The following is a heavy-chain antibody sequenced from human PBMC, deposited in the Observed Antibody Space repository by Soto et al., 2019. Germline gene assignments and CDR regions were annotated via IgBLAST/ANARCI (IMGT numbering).Heavy chain of an antibody. CDR2: INHSGST. V-gene: IGHV4-34*01. CDR3: ARVGYGSSEDY. Sequence: SETLSLTCAVYGGSFSGYYWSWIRQPPGKGLEWIGEINHSGSTNYNPSLKSRVTISVDTSKNQFSLKLSSVTAADTAVYYCARVGYGSSEDYWGQGTLVTVSS. D-gene: IGHD6-6*01. CDR1: GGSFSGYY. J-gene: IGHJ4*02.